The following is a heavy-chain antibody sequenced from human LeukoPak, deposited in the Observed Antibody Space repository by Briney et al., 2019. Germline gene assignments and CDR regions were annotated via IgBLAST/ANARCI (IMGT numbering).Heavy chain of an antibody. V-gene: IGHV1-46*01. CDR3: ARDRQIAAATYEGAFDI. Sequence: ASVKVSCKASGYTFTSYYMHWVRQAPGQGLEWMGIINPSGGSTSYAQKFQGRVTMTRDMSTSTVYMELSGLRSEDTAVYYCARDRQIAAATYEGAFDIWGQGTMVTVSS. D-gene: IGHD6-13*01. CDR1: GYTFTSYY. J-gene: IGHJ3*02. CDR2: INPSGGST.